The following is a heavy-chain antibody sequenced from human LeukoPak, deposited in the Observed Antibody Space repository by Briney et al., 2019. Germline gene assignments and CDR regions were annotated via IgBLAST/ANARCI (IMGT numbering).Heavy chain of an antibody. CDR1: GGSISSYY. Sequence: PSETLSLTCTVSGGSISSYYWSWIRQPPGKGLEWIGYIYYSGSTNYNPSLKSRVTISVDTSNNQFSLNLRSVTAADTAVYYCARYYSSGYTYYFDSWGQGTLVTVSS. CDR2: IYYSGST. CDR3: ARYYSSGYTYYFDS. J-gene: IGHJ4*02. V-gene: IGHV4-59*01. D-gene: IGHD3-22*01.